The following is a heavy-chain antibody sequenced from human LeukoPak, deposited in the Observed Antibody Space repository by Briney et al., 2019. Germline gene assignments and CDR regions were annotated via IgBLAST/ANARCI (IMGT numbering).Heavy chain of an antibody. CDR2: ISGSGGST. D-gene: IGHD3-22*01. Sequence: GGSLRLSCAASGFTFDNYAMSWVRQTPGKGLEWVSAISGSGGSTYYADSVKGRFTISRDNSKNTLYLQMNSLRAEDTAVYYCAKEFDSSGIDYWGQGTLVTVSS. CDR3: AKEFDSSGIDY. V-gene: IGHV3-23*01. J-gene: IGHJ4*02. CDR1: GFTFDNYA.